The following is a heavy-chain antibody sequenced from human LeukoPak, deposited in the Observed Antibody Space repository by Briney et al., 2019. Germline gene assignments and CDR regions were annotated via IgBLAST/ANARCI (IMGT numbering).Heavy chain of an antibody. Sequence: GGSLRLSCAASGFTFTKYGMNWVRQAPGKGLEWVSYISSSGSTIYYADSVKGRFTISRDNAKNSLYLQMNSLRAEDTAVYYCAELGITMIGGVWGKGTTVTISS. CDR3: AELGITMIGGV. J-gene: IGHJ6*04. D-gene: IGHD3-10*02. CDR1: GFTFTKYG. CDR2: ISSSGSTI. V-gene: IGHV3-48*03.